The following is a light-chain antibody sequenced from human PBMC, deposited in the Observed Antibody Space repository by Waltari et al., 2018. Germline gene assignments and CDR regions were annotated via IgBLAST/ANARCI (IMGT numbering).Light chain of an antibody. J-gene: IGLJ2*01. Sequence: QSALTQPASVSGSPGQSITISCTGTSSDVGSYNIVSWYQQHPGKAPKLMIYEDTKRPSGVSDRFSGSKSGNTASLTISGLQAEDEADYYCCSYAGSSPHVVFGGGTKLTVL. CDR1: SSDVGSYNI. V-gene: IGLV2-23*01. CDR2: EDT. CDR3: CSYAGSSPHVV.